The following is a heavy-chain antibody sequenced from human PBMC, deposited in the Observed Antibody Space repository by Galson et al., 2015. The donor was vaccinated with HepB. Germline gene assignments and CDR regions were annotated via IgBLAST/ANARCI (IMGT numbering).Heavy chain of an antibody. D-gene: IGHD3-16*02. CDR2: ISRHGDTK. J-gene: IGHJ6*04. V-gene: IGHV3-30*03. Sequence: SLRLSCAASGFTFSHYGMVWVRQVPGKGLEWMSFISRHGDTKLYADSVKGRFRISRDNSGNTLHLLMNSLSAEDTAVYFCGIVPGPMDVWGKGTTVTVSP. CDR1: GFTFSHYG. CDR3: GIVPGPMDV.